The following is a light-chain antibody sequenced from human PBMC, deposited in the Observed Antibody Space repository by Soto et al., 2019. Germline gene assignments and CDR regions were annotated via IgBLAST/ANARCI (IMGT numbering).Light chain of an antibody. CDR2: DAS. J-gene: IGKJ3*01. CDR1: QSVSSY. Sequence: EIVLTQSPATLSLSGGERATLSCRASQSVSSYLAWYQQKPGQAPRLLIYDASNRAIGIPARFSGSGSGTDFALTISSLEPEDFAVYYCQQRSNWPLFTFGPGTKVDIK. V-gene: IGKV3-11*01. CDR3: QQRSNWPLFT.